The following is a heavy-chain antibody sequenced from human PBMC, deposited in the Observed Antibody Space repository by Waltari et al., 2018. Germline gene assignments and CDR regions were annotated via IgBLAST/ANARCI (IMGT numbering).Heavy chain of an antibody. V-gene: IGHV1-69*12. Sequence: QVQLVQSGAEVKKPGSSVKVSCETSGGAFTNYAITWVRQAPGQGLEWMGGIIPFYNTTNPAPKFQDRLTITADAPTNTAYMELSSLRSDDTAVYYCARDHYYGSGSYYDYWGQGTLVTVSS. J-gene: IGHJ4*02. CDR1: GGAFTNYA. CDR3: ARDHYYGSGSYYDY. D-gene: IGHD3-10*01. CDR2: IIPFYNTT.